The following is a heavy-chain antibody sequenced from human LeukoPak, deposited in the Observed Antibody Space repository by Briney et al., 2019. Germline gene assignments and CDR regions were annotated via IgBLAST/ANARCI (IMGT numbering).Heavy chain of an antibody. J-gene: IGHJ4*02. CDR1: GDSISSSHW. CDR2: IYHRGTT. CDR3: ARDYGSGDYCFAY. D-gene: IGHD3-10*01. Sequence: PSGTLSLTCAVSGDSISSSHWWTWVRQPPGKGLEWIGEIYHRGTTNYNLSLKSRVTISVDRSKNQFSLRLTSVTAADTAVYYCARDYGSGDYCFAYWGQGALVTVSP. V-gene: IGHV4-4*02.